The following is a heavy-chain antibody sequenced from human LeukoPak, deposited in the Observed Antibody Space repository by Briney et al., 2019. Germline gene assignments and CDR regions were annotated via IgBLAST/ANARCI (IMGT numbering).Heavy chain of an antibody. Sequence: GGSLRLSCAASGFTFSSYAMSWVRQAPGKGLEWVSDISGSGGSTYYADSVKGRFTISRDNSKNTLYLQMNSLRAEDTAVYYCAKEVDDISGYYYGDYFDYWGQGTLVTVSS. CDR2: ISGSGGST. V-gene: IGHV3-23*01. CDR3: AKEVDDISGYYYGDYFDY. J-gene: IGHJ4*02. CDR1: GFTFSSYA. D-gene: IGHD3-22*01.